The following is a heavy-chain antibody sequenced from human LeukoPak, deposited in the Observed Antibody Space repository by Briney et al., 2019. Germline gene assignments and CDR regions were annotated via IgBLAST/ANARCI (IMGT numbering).Heavy chain of an antibody. CDR2: IYYSGST. D-gene: IGHD1-26*01. CDR3: ARSGGRGLGV. V-gene: IGHV4-59*08. Sequence: ASETLSLTCTVSGGSLNTYSWSWIRQPPGKGLEWIGYIYYSGSTNYNPSLKSRVTISVDTSKTQFSLKLSSVTAADTAVYYCARSGGRGLGVWGQGTTVTVSS. CDR1: GGSLNTYS. J-gene: IGHJ6*02.